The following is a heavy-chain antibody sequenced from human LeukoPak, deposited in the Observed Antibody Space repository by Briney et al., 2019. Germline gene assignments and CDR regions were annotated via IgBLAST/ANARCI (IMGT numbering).Heavy chain of an antibody. J-gene: IGHJ4*02. D-gene: IGHD3-22*01. V-gene: IGHV1-2*02. Sequence: GSAKVSCKASGYTSTVYYMHWVRQAPRQGLEWMGWINPNSVGTNFAQKFQGRVTLTRDTSISTAYMELSRLRSDDTAVYYCASALNYYDSTSQEGNWGQGTLVTVSS. CDR3: ASALNYYDSTSQEGN. CDR1: GYTSTVYY. CDR2: INPNSVGT.